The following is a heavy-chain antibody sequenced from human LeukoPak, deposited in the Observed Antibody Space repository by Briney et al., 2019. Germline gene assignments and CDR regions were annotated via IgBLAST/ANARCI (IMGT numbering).Heavy chain of an antibody. CDR1: GYTLTELS. CDR2: FDPEDGET. V-gene: IGHV1-24*01. J-gene: IGHJ4*02. Sequence: ASVKVSCKVSGYTLTELSMHWVRQAPGKGLEWMGGFDPEDGETIYAQKFQGRVTMTEDTSTDTAYVELSSLRSGDTAVYYCATLWFGELSGEEYYFDYWGQGTLVTVSS. CDR3: ATLWFGELSGEEYYFDY. D-gene: IGHD3-10*01.